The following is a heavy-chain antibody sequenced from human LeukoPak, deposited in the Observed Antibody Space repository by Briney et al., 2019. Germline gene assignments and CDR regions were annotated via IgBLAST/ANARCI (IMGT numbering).Heavy chain of an antibody. CDR2: IAFDGSRK. CDR1: GFXFSGYG. Sequence: GGSLRLSCAASGFXFSGYGIHWVRQAPGKGPEWVTGIAFDGSRKHYADSVKGRFTISRDNARNTMDLQMNSLRVEDTAVYHCTRYDSSRFDPWGQGTLVTVSS. V-gene: IGHV3-30*03. CDR3: TRYDSSRFDP. J-gene: IGHJ5*02. D-gene: IGHD3-3*01.